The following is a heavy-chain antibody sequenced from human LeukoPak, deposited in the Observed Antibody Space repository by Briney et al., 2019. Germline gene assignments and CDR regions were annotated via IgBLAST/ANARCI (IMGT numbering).Heavy chain of an antibody. V-gene: IGHV3-23*01. CDR3: AKATGYLL. CDR1: GFPFSSYA. CDR2: ISNSDDST. J-gene: IGHJ4*02. Sequence: PGESLRLSCAASGFPFSSYAMSWVRQAPGKGLEWVSTISNSDDSTYYADSVKGRFTISRDNSENTLFPRMNSLRAEDTAVYYCAKATGYLLWGQGTLVIVSS. D-gene: IGHD1-14*01.